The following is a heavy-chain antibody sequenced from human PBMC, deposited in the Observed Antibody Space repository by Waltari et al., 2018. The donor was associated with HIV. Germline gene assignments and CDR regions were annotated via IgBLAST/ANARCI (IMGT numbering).Heavy chain of an antibody. V-gene: IGHV3-30*01. J-gene: IGHJ5*02. CDR2: KSYDGSNK. CDR3: ARDTGYCSFGSCSYNWLDP. Sequence: QVHLVESGGGVVQPGRSLRLSCAASGFTFSSYAIHWVRQAPGKWLEWVALKSYDGSNKYDADSVKGRFTISRDNSKNTLYLQMNSLRAEDTSVYYCARDTGYCSFGSCSYNWLDPWGQGTLVSVSS. CDR1: GFTFSSYA. D-gene: IGHD2-15*01.